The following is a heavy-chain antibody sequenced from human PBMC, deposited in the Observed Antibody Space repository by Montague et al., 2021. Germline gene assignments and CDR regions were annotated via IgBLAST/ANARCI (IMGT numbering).Heavy chain of an antibody. CDR1: GGSVNGYD. V-gene: IGHV4-59*02. D-gene: IGHD7-27*01. CDR2: MRSSGSP. CDR3: GRDYWGSIDY. J-gene: IGHJ4*01. Sequence: SETLSLTCSVSGGSVNGYDWSWIRQPPGKGLEWIGYMRSSGSPNYNPSFKSRLAISIDRSRNQFSLELSFVTAADTAISFCGRDYWGSIDYWGHGILVTVS.